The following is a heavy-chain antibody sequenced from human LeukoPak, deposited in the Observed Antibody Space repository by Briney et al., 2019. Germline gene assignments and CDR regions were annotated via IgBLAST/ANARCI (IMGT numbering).Heavy chain of an antibody. CDR2: IYYSGST. D-gene: IGHD6-19*01. J-gene: IGHJ4*02. CDR1: GDSISGGYY. CDR3: ARSEWLVRGGDDY. Sequence: PSETLSLTCTVSGDSISGGYYWSWIRQHPGKGLEWIGYIYYSGSTYYNPSLKSRVTISVDTSKNQFSLKLSSVTAADTAVYYCARSEWLVRGGDDYWGQGTLVTVSS. V-gene: IGHV4-31*03.